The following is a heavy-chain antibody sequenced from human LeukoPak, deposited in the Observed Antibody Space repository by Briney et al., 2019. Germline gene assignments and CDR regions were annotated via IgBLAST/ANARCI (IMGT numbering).Heavy chain of an antibody. Sequence: PSETLSLTCAVYGGSFSGYYWSWIRQPPGKGLEWIGEINHSGSTNYSPSLKSRVTISVDTSKNQFSLKLSSVTAADTAVYYCARGRNWNDGWFDPWGQGTLVTVSS. CDR3: ARGRNWNDGWFDP. D-gene: IGHD1-1*01. V-gene: IGHV4-34*01. CDR2: INHSGST. J-gene: IGHJ5*02. CDR1: GGSFSGYY.